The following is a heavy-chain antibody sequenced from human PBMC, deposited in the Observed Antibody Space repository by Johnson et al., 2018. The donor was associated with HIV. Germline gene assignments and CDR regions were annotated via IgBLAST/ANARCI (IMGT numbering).Heavy chain of an antibody. J-gene: IGHJ3*02. CDR2: ISSSGITI. CDR1: GFTFSDYY. V-gene: IGHV3-11*04. Sequence: QEQLVESGGGLVQPGRSLRLSCTASGFTFSDYYMNWIRQAPGKGLEWVSYISSSGITIYYADSVKGRFTISRDNAKNSLSLLMNSLRPEDTAVYYRARDSTPWGGDYVGYAFDIWGQGTMVTVSS. D-gene: IGHD4-17*01. CDR3: ARDSTPWGGDYVGYAFDI.